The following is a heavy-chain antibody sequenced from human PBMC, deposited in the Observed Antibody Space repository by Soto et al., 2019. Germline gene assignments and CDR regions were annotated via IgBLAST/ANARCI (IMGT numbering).Heavy chain of an antibody. CDR1: GFTFSYG. CDR3: AKLVIGYCSGNTCDDY. CDR2: ISYDSSNK. V-gene: IGHV3-30*18. Sequence: VQLLESGGGLIQPGGSLRLSCAAPGFTFSYGIHWLRQAPGKGLEWVAYISYDSSNKFYGDSVKGRFTISRDNSKNTPFLQMNSLRADDTAVYYCAKLVIGYCSGNTCDDYWGQGTLVAVSS. D-gene: IGHD2-15*01. J-gene: IGHJ4*02.